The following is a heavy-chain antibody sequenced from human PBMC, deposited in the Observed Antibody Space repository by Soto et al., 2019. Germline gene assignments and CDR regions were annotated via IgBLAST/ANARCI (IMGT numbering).Heavy chain of an antibody. CDR3: ARDFYDSVGYTWFDS. CDR2: IHNSGTS. J-gene: IGHJ5*01. V-gene: IGHV4-59*01. CDR1: GGSISSNY. D-gene: IGHD3-22*01. Sequence: KASETLSLTCTVSGGSISSNYWGWIRQAPGKGLEWIGHIHNSGTSTHNPSLNGRVTISIDMSKKQFSLKLTSLTSADTAVYYCARDFYDSVGYTWFDSWSQGTLVTVSS.